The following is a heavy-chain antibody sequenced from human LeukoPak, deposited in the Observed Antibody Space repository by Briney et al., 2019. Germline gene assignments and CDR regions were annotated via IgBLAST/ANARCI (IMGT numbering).Heavy chain of an antibody. D-gene: IGHD4-11*01. J-gene: IGHJ4*02. CDR1: GFTFSGYA. Sequence: GGSLRLSCAASGFTFSGYAMRWVRQAPGKGLEWVSSITASGDTTYYADSVEGRFTISRDNSKNTLYLQMNSLRAEDTAIYYCADSNYWYPVDYWGQGTLVTVSS. V-gene: IGHV3-23*01. CDR3: ADSNYWYPVDY. CDR2: ITASGDTT.